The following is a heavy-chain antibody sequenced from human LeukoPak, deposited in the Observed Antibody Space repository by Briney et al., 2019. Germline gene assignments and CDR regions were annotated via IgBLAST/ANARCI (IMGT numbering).Heavy chain of an antibody. Sequence: GGSLRLSCAASGFTLRTFWMSWVRQAPGRGLEWVDNIKQRGSEKYYVDSVKGRFTISRDDARNSLYLQMNSLRAEDTAVYNCTRQRSWDYFANWGQGTLVIVSS. CDR2: IKQRGSEK. CDR3: TRQRSWDYFAN. J-gene: IGHJ4*02. CDR1: GFTLRTFW. D-gene: IGHD1-1*01. V-gene: IGHV3-7*01.